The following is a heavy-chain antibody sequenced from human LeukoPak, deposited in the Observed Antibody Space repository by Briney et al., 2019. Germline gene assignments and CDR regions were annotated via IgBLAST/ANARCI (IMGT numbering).Heavy chain of an antibody. J-gene: IGHJ4*02. CDR3: ATTQWLAPPPDS. CDR1: VFTFSKYL. CDR2: INTDGTVT. D-gene: IGHD6-19*01. Sequence: GGSLRLSCASSVFTFSKYLMLWVRQAPWKGLESVSRINTDGTVTTYADSVKGRFTVSRDNAHNTLFLQTNSVRDEDTAVYYCATTQWLAPPPDSWGQGTPVTVSS. V-gene: IGHV3-74*01.